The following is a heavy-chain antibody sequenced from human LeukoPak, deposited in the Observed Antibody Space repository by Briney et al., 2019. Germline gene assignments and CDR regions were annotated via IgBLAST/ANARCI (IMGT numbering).Heavy chain of an antibody. J-gene: IGHJ4*02. CDR1: GGSTSSSSYY. V-gene: IGHV4-39*07. Sequence: PSETLSLTCAVSGGSTSSSSYYWGWIRQPPGKGLEWIGSIYYSGRTNYNPSLKSRVTISVDTSKNQFSLKLSSVTAADTAVYYCARGSRRITIFGVVMGYFDYWGQGTLVTVSS. CDR3: ARGSRRITIFGVVMGYFDY. CDR2: IYYSGRT. D-gene: IGHD3-3*01.